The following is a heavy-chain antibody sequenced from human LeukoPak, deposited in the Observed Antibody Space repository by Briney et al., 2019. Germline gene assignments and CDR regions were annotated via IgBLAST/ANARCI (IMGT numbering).Heavy chain of an antibody. J-gene: IGHJ4*02. CDR1: GGSISSYY. V-gene: IGHV4-59*01. Sequence: SETLSLTCTVSGGSISSYYWSWVRQPPGKGLEWIGYIYYSGSTNYNPSLKSRVTISVDTSKIQFSLKLSSVTAADTAVYYCARVSGGTYPDYWGQGTLVTVSP. CDR2: IYYSGST. D-gene: IGHD1-26*01. CDR3: ARVSGGTYPDY.